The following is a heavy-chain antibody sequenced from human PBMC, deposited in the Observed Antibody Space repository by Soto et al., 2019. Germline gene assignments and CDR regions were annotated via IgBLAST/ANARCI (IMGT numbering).Heavy chain of an antibody. J-gene: IGHJ4*02. CDR2: ISGSGGRT. CDR1: GFPFSSYA. V-gene: IGHV3-23*01. CDR3: AKDAGADTAMVQIDY. D-gene: IGHD5-18*01. Sequence: PGGSLRLSCVASGFPFSSYAMSWVRQTPGKGLEWVSGISGSGGRTYYADSVKGRFTISRDNSNNTLSLQMHSLRAEDTAVYYCAKDAGADTAMVQIDYWGQGTLVTVSS.